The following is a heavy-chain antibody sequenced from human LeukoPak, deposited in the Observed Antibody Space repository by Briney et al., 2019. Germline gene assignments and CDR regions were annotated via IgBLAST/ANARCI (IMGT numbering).Heavy chain of an antibody. V-gene: IGHV3-23*01. CDR1: GFTFSSCA. CDR3: AKGVTTVRIYYHGMDV. D-gene: IGHD4-17*01. J-gene: IGHJ6*02. CDR2: ISGSGDSR. Sequence: GGSLRLSCAASGFTFSSCAMSWVRQAPGKGLEWVSLISGSGDSRYYADSVKGRFTISRDNAKNTLCLQMNSLRAEDTAVYYCAKGVTTVRIYYHGMDVWGQGTTVTVSS.